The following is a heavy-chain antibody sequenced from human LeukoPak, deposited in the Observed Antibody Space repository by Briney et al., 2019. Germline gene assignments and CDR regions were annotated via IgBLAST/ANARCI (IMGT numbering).Heavy chain of an antibody. CDR3: ATPQRDTVRYFDL. V-gene: IGHV4-34*01. CDR1: GGSFSTYY. CDR2: ITHSGST. D-gene: IGHD4-17*01. Sequence: SETLSLTCAVYGGSFSTYYWSWIRQPPGKGLEWIGEITHSGSTNYSPSLKSRVTISLDMSKNQFSLRLTSVTAAGTAVYYCATPQRDTVRYFDLWGRGTLVTVSS. J-gene: IGHJ2*01.